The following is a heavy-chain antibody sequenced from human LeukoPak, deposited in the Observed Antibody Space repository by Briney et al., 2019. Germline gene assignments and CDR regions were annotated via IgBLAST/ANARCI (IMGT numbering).Heavy chain of an antibody. Sequence: ASVKVSCKASRYTFTSYDINWVRQATGQGPEWMGWMNPNSGNTGYAQKFQGRVTMTRNTSISTAYMELSNVRSEDTAMYYCAINLPANRRFQHWGQGTLVTVFS. D-gene: IGHD1-14*01. CDR1: RYTFTSYD. V-gene: IGHV1-8*01. CDR2: MNPNSGNT. CDR3: AINLPANRRFQH. J-gene: IGHJ1*01.